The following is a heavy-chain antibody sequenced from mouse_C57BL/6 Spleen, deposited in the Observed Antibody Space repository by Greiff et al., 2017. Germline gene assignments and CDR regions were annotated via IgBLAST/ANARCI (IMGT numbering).Heavy chain of an antibody. D-gene: IGHD3-2*02. CDR1: GYAFSSSW. Sequence: QVQLKQSGPELVKPGASVKISCKASGYAFSSSWMNWVKQRPGKGLEWIGRIYPGDGDTNYNGKFKGKATLTADKSSSTAYMQLSSLTSEDSAVXFCARTAQVSYYFDYWGQGTTLTVSS. V-gene: IGHV1-82*01. CDR3: ARTAQVSYYFDY. J-gene: IGHJ2*01. CDR2: IYPGDGDT.